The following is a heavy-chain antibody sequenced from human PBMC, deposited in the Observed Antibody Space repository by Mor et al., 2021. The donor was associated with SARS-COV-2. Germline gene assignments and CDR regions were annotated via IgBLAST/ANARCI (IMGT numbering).Heavy chain of an antibody. Sequence: SGGTDYAQKFQGRVTMTRDTSISTAYMELSSLRSDDTAVYYCARGDRSGVGLDYWGQGTLVTVSS. D-gene: IGHD3-3*01. CDR3: ARGDRSGVGLDY. J-gene: IGHJ4*02. CDR2: SGGT. V-gene: IGHV1-2*02.